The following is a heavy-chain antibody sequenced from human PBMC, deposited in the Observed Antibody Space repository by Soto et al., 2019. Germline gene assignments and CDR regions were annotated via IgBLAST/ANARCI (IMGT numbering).Heavy chain of an antibody. CDR2: IYYSGST. CDR3: AKDMRGGSSSSRYYYGLDV. Sequence: PSETLSLTCTVSGGSISSGDYYWSWIRQPPGKGLEWIGYIYYSGSTYYNPSLKSRVTISVDTSKNQFSLYLQMNSLRGEDTALYYCAKDMRGGSSSSRYYYGLDVWGQGTTVTVSS. CDR1: GGSISSGDYY. D-gene: IGHD6-13*01. V-gene: IGHV4-30-4*02. J-gene: IGHJ6*02.